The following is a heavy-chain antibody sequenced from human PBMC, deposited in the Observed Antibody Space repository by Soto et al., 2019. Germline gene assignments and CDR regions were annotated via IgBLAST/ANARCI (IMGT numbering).Heavy chain of an antibody. CDR1: GFSLTLGRMA. CDR2: ILSTGET. CDR3: ARIDYTGSPLIDY. V-gene: IGHV2-26*01. J-gene: IGHJ4*02. D-gene: IGHD1-26*01. Sequence: SVPTLVNPTETLTLTCSVSGFSLTLGRMAVTWIRQPPGKALEWLAHILSTGETSYATSLKTRVTISKDISKSQVLLTMTNVDPVDTATYFCARIDYTGSPLIDYWGQGTLVTVSS.